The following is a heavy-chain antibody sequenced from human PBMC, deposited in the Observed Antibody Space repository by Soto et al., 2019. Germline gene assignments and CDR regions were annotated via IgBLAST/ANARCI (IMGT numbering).Heavy chain of an antibody. Sequence: QVQVVQSGAEVKRPGSSVNVSCKASGGYFNNRQTLNSYHISWVRQAPGQGLEWMGGIIPLFGTTNYAQRFQGRDTTNADKSTSTTYLELNNVPCNDTAVYYCAKSWGGENYYSYYAMDVWGQGTTVTVSS. CDR1: GGYFNNRQTLNSYH. CDR2: IIPLFGTT. D-gene: IGHD3-16*01. J-gene: IGHJ6*02. CDR3: AKSWGGENYYSYYAMDV. V-gene: IGHV1-69*06.